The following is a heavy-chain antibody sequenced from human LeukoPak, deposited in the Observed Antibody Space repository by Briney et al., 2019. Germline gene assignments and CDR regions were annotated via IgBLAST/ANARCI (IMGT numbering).Heavy chain of an antibody. D-gene: IGHD2-15*01. V-gene: IGHV1-46*01. J-gene: IGHJ4*02. Sequence: GASVKVSCKASGYTFTSYYMHWVRQAPGQGLEWMGIINPSGGSTSYAQKFQGRVTMTRGMSTSTVYMELSSLRSEDTAVYYCARPSYCSGGSCHPDYWGQGTLVIVSA. CDR2: INPSGGST. CDR1: GYTFTSYY. CDR3: ARPSYCSGGSCHPDY.